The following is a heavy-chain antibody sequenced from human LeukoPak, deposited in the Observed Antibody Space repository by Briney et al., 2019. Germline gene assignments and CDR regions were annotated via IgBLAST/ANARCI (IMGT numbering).Heavy chain of an antibody. D-gene: IGHD3-22*01. CDR2: ISGSGGST. J-gene: IGHJ4*02. CDR3: AKRYYQDSSGYLGSIDY. Sequence: GGSLRLSCAASGFTFSSYAMNWVRQAPGKGLECVSAISGSGGSTYYADSVKGRFTISRDNSKNTLYLQMNSLRAEDTAVYFWAKRYYQDSSGYLGSIDYWGQGTLVTVSS. V-gene: IGHV3-23*01. CDR1: GFTFSSYA.